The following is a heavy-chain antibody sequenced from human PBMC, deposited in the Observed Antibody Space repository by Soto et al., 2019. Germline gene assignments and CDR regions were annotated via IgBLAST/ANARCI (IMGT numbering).Heavy chain of an antibody. V-gene: IGHV4-34*01. CDR1: GGSFSGYY. CDR2: INHSGST. D-gene: IGHD3-9*01. J-gene: IGHJ4*02. CDR3: ARGRNDILIYNYYFDY. Sequence: NPSETLSLTCAVYGGSFSGYYWSWIRQPPGKGLEWIGEINHSGSTNYNPSLKSRVTISVDTSKNQFSLKLSSVTAADTAVYYCARGRNDILIYNYYFDYWGQGTLVTVSS.